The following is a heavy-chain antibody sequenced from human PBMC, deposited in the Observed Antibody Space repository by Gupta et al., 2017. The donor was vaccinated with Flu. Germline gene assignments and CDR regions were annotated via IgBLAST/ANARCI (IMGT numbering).Heavy chain of an antibody. J-gene: IGHJ4*02. CDR2: ISSRGGTI. CDR3: ARSMVGRSYGFDY. Sequence: RQAPGKGLEWVSYISSRGGTIYYADSVKGRFTISRDNAKNSLYLQMNSLRAEDTAVYYCARSMVGRSYGFDYWGQGTLVTVSS. D-gene: IGHD5-18*01. V-gene: IGHV3-11*01.